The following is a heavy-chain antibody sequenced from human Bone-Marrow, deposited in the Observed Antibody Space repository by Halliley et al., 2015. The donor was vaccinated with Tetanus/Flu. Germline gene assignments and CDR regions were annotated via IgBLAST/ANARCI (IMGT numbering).Heavy chain of an antibody. J-gene: IGHJ4*02. CDR3: AASGSDRPFDS. CDR2: SRNRANSYTT. D-gene: IGHD1-26*01. V-gene: IGHV3-72*01. CDR1: GFTFSDHY. Sequence: SLRLSCAASGFTFSDHYMDWVRQAPGKGLEWAGRSRNRANSYTTEYAASVKGRFTISRDDSKNSLYLQMNSLETEDTAVYYCAASGSDRPFDSWGQGPLVTVSS.